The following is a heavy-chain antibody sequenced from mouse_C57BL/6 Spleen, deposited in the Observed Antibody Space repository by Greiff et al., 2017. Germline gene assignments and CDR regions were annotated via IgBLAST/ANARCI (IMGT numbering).Heavy chain of an antibody. D-gene: IGHD2-2*01. CDR3: ARGSYGYDGAD. Sequence: QVQLQQSGPELVKPGASVKISCKASGYAFSSSWMNWVKQRPGKGLEWIGRIYPGDGDTNYNGKFKGKATLTADKSSSTAYMQLSSLTSEDSAVYFCARGSYGYDGADWGQGTLVTVSA. V-gene: IGHV1-82*01. J-gene: IGHJ3*01. CDR2: IYPGDGDT. CDR1: GYAFSSSW.